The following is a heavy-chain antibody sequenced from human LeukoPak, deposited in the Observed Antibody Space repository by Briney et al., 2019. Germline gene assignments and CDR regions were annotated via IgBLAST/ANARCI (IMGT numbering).Heavy chain of an antibody. Sequence: ASVKVSCKASGYTFTSYGISWVRQAPGQGLEWMGWISAYNGNTNYAQKLQGRVTMTTDTSTSTAYMELRSLRSDDTAVYYCARARKDSSSWYEWFDPWGQETLVTVSS. D-gene: IGHD6-13*01. CDR1: GYTFTSYG. J-gene: IGHJ5*02. CDR2: ISAYNGNT. CDR3: ARARKDSSSWYEWFDP. V-gene: IGHV1-18*01.